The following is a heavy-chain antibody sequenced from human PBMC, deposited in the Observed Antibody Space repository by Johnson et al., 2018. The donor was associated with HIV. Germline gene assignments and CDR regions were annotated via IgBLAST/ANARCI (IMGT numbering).Heavy chain of an antibody. CDR2: ISCNGGTT. CDR1: GFTFDDYG. J-gene: IGHJ3*02. Sequence: VQLVESGGGVVRPGGSLILSCAAAGFTFDDYGMSWVRQAPGKGLEWVSVISCNGGTTYYADSAKGRFTISRDNSKNTLYLQMSSLRAEDAAVYYCAKGPAYDGDYLHDAFDIWGQGTMVTVSS. V-gene: IGHV3-23*04. D-gene: IGHD4-17*01. CDR3: AKGPAYDGDYLHDAFDI.